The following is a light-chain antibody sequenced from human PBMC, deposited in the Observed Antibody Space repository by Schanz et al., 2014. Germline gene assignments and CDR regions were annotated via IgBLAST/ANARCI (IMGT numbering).Light chain of an antibody. CDR1: QSIGKY. Sequence: DIHMTQSPSSLSPSVGDRVTITCRSSQSIGKYVNWYQQKPGKAPKLLIYAASSVQSGVPSRFSGSGSGTYFTFTNSSLQPDDFATYHCQQYNDNFMYSFGQGTKLEIK. V-gene: IGKV1-39*01. J-gene: IGKJ2*03. CDR3: QQYNDNFMYS. CDR2: AAS.